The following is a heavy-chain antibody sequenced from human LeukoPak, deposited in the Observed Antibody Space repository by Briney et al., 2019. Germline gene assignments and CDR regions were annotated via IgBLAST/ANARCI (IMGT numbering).Heavy chain of an antibody. Sequence: GGSLRLSCAASGFTFSSYNMNWVRQAPGKGLEWVSSISSSSTYIYYAESMKGRFTISRDNAKNSLYLQMNSLRAEDTAVYYCARVFPRLGIALDAFDIWGQGTMVTVSS. D-gene: IGHD3-16*01. J-gene: IGHJ3*02. CDR3: ARVFPRLGIALDAFDI. V-gene: IGHV3-21*01. CDR1: GFTFSSYN. CDR2: ISSSSTYI.